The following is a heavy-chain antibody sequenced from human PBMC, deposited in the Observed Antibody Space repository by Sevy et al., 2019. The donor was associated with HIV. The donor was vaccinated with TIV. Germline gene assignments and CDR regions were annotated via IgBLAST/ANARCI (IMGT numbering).Heavy chain of an antibody. V-gene: IGHV3-74*01. D-gene: IGHD6-19*01. J-gene: IGHJ6*02. Sequence: GGSLRLSCAASGFTFSSYWMHWVRQAPGKGLVWVSRINSDGSSTSYADSVKGRFTISRDNAKNTRYLQMNSLRAEDTAVYYCARGGRGVAVAGLMDVWGQGTTVTVSS. CDR3: ARGGRGVAVAGLMDV. CDR1: GFTFSSYW. CDR2: INSDGSST.